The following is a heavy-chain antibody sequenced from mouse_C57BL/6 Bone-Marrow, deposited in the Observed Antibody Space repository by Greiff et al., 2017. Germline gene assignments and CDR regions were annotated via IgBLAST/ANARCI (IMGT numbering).Heavy chain of an antibody. Sequence: VQLQQSGAELVKPGASVKISCKASGYAFSSYWMNWVKQRPGKGLEWIGQIYPGDGDTNYNGKFKGKATLTADKSSSTAYMQLSSLTSEDSAVYFCAGGADSSGYPYYCDYWGQGTTLTVSS. CDR1: GYAFSSYW. J-gene: IGHJ2*01. CDR3: AGGADSSGYPYYCDY. CDR2: IYPGDGDT. V-gene: IGHV1-80*01. D-gene: IGHD3-2*02.